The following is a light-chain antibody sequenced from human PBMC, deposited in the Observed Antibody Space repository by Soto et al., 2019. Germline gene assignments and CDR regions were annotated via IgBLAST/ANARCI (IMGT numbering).Light chain of an antibody. CDR3: HNFNSYSEA. CDR1: QTISSW. CDR2: KAS. Sequence: DLQMTQSPSTLSGSVGDRVTITCRASQTISSWLAWYQQKPGKAPKLLIYKASILKSGVPSKFSGIGFVTECTVSIRSLQPDEFAAYYRHNFNSYSEAFGQGTKVEIK. V-gene: IGKV1-5*03. J-gene: IGKJ1*01.